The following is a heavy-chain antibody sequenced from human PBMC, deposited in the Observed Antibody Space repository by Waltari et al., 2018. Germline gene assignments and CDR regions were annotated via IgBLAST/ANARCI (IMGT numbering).Heavy chain of an antibody. Sequence: EVRLVESGGALVKPGGALRLSWAPSGFTFRGYWIHWVRQVPGKGLGLVSRINRDGSSTRHADSVKGRFTISRDNAKNTVSLQMNSLRAEDTAVYYCARDGGDGTPFDYWGQGTLVTVSS. CDR2: INRDGSST. CDR3: ARDGGDGTPFDY. CDR1: GFTFRGYW. D-gene: IGHD1-7*01. V-gene: IGHV3-74*01. J-gene: IGHJ4*02.